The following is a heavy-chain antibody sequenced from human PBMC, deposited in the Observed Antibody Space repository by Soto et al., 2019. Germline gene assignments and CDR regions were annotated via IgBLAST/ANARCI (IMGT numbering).Heavy chain of an antibody. CDR3: AKDFGGFLEWLLLSSFDY. V-gene: IGHV3-30*18. CDR1: GFTFSSYG. Sequence: TGGSLRLSCAASGFTFSSYGMHWVRQAPGKGLEWVAVISYDGSNKYYADSVKGRFTISRDNSKNTLYLQMNSLRAEDTAVYYCAKDFGGFLEWLLLSSFDYWGQGTLVTVSS. D-gene: IGHD3-3*01. CDR2: ISYDGSNK. J-gene: IGHJ4*02.